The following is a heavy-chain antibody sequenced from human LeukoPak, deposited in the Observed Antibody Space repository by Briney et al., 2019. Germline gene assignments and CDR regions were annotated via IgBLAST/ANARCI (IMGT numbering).Heavy chain of an antibody. CDR2: ISYDGSNK. Sequence: QPGGSLRLSCAASGFTFSYYTMHWVRQAPGKGLERVAVISYDGSNKYYADSVKGRFTISRDNSKNTLYLQMNSLRAEDTAVYYCARVLNYYDSSGYYFSYWGQGTLVTVSS. CDR3: ARVLNYYDSSGYYFSY. CDR1: GFTFSYYT. D-gene: IGHD3-22*01. J-gene: IGHJ4*02. V-gene: IGHV3-30-3*01.